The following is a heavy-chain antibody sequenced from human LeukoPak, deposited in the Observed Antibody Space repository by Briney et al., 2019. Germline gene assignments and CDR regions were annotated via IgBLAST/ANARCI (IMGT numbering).Heavy chain of an antibody. J-gene: IGHJ6*02. CDR3: ARSRPSSGRRDYYYYGMDV. Sequence: GGSLRLSCAASGLTGSHNYVSWVRQAPGKGLEWVSAIHTSGDTCYADSVKGRFTISRDNSKNTLYLQMNSLRAEDTAVYYCARSRPSSGRRDYYYYGMDVWGQGTTVTVSS. CDR2: IHTSGDT. V-gene: IGHV3-53*01. D-gene: IGHD6-19*01. CDR1: GLTGSHNY.